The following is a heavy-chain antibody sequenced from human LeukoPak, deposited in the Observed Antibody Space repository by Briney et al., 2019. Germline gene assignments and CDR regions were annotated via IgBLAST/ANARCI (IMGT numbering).Heavy chain of an antibody. D-gene: IGHD5-18*01. CDR1: GYTFTHYY. Sequence: ASVKVSCKASGYTFTHYYIHWVRQAPGQGLEWMGIINPSGGSTNYAQKFQGRVTLTGDTSTGTVYMELNSLRSDDTAVYFCARSPYTYGSLFYLDYRGQGTLVTVSS. CDR3: ARSPYTYGSLFYLDY. J-gene: IGHJ4*02. CDR2: INPSGGST. V-gene: IGHV1-46*01.